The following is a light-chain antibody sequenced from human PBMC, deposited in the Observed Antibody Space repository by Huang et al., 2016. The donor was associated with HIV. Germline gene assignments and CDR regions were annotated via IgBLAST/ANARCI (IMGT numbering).Light chain of an antibody. Sequence: ETVMTQSPATLSVSPGERATLSCRASQSVSTNLAWYQHKRGQSPRLLIYGASLRATGIPARLSGSGSGTEFALTISRLQSEDFAVYYCQEYNDWPSSTFGQGKRLEIK. CDR2: GAS. V-gene: IGKV3-15*01. CDR3: QEYNDWPSST. CDR1: QSVSTN. J-gene: IGKJ5*01.